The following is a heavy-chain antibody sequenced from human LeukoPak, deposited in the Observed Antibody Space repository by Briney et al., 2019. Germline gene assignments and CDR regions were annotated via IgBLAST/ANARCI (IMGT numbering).Heavy chain of an antibody. J-gene: IGHJ3*02. CDR3: TTGAGGSDDAFDI. CDR1: GFTFSSYA. V-gene: IGHV3-23*01. Sequence: PGGSLRLSCAASGFTFSSYAMSWVRQAPGKGLEWVSAISGSCGSTYYADSVKGRFTISRDNSKNTLYLQMNSLRAEDTAVYYCTTGAGGSDDAFDIWGQGTMVTVSS. CDR2: ISGSCGST. D-gene: IGHD3-10*01.